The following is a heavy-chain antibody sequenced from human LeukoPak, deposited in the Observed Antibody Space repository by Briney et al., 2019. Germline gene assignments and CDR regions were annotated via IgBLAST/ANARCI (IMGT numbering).Heavy chain of an antibody. J-gene: IGHJ4*02. CDR1: GFTFSSSA. D-gene: IGHD6-19*01. Sequence: GGSLRLSCAASGFTFSSSAMSWVRQVPGKGLEWVSGISASGGSTSYADSVRGRFTISRDNSKNTLYVQMNSLRDEDTAVYYCAKIAVAGPTTYDFALDYWGQGTLVTVSS. CDR2: ISASGGST. CDR3: AKIAVAGPTTYDFALDY. V-gene: IGHV3-23*01.